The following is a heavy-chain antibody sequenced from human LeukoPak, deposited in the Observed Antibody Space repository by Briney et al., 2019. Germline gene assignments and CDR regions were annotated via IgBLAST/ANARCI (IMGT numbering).Heavy chain of an antibody. CDR1: GGTFSSYA. D-gene: IGHD4-17*01. CDR3: ARTEGLTTVTSPYYMDV. Sequence: GASVKVSCKASGGTFSSYAISWVRQAPGQGLEWMGGIIPIFGTANYAQKFQGRVTITTDESTSTAYMELSSLRSEDTAVYYCARTEGLTTVTSPYYMDVWGKGTTVTVSS. J-gene: IGHJ6*03. CDR2: IIPIFGTA. V-gene: IGHV1-69*05.